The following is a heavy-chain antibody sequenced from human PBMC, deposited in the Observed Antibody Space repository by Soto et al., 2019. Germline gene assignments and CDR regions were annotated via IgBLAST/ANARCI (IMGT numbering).Heavy chain of an antibody. Sequence: SETLSLTCTVSGASISSSSYYWGWIRQPPGKGLEWIGSIYYTGSTFYNPSLQSRVSISTDTSKNQLSLSLSSVTATDTAVYYCARQEGYRAGCPGYWGQGSQVTVSS. V-gene: IGHV4-39*01. D-gene: IGHD5-18*01. CDR2: IYYTGST. J-gene: IGHJ4*02. CDR3: ARQEGYRAGCPGY. CDR1: GASISSSSYY.